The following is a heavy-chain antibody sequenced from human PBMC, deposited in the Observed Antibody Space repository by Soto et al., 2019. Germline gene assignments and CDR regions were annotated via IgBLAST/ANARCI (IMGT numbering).Heavy chain of an antibody. CDR1: GYSFTSYW. Sequence: PGESLKISCKGSGYSFTSYWISWVRQMPGKGLEWMGRIDPSDSYTNYSPSFQGHVTISADKSISTAYLQWGSLKASDTAMYYCARDGDGSSWYYYYGMDVWGQGTTVTVSS. D-gene: IGHD6-13*01. CDR3: ARDGDGSSWYYYYGMDV. V-gene: IGHV5-10-1*01. CDR2: IDPSDSYT. J-gene: IGHJ6*02.